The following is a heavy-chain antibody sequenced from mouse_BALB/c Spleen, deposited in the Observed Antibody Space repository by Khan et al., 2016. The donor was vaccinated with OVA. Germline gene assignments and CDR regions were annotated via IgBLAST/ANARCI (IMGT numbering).Heavy chain of an antibody. CDR1: GYSFTSYY. V-gene: IGHV1S135*01. D-gene: IGHD2-2*01. Sequence: IQLVQSGPELMKPGASVKISCKASGYSFTSYYIHWVMQSPGKSLEWIGYIDPFSGGTTYNQQFKGKATLTVDKSSSTAYIHLSNLTSGDSAVYYCTRHGYVACFTYWGQGTLVTVSA. CDR3: TRHGYVACFTY. CDR2: IDPFSGGT. J-gene: IGHJ3*01.